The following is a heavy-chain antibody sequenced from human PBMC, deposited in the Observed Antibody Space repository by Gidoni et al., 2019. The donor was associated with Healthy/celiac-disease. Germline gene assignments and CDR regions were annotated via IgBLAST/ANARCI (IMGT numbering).Heavy chain of an antibody. Sequence: QVQLVQSGAEVKKPGASVQVSCKASGYTFTGYYMQWVRQTPGQGLEWMGRINPNSGGTNYAQKFQGRVTMTRDTSISTAYMELSRLRADDTAVYYCAVGEGKNYYGMDVWGQGTTVTVSS. CDR3: AVGEGKNYYGMDV. V-gene: IGHV1-2*06. J-gene: IGHJ6*02. CDR2: INPNSGGT. CDR1: GYTFTGYY.